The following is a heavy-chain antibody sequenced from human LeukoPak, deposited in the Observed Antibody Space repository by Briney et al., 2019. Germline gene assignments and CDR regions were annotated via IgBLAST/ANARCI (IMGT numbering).Heavy chain of an antibody. CDR2: INHSGST. CDR1: GGSFSGYY. CDR3: ARSWGIAAVFDY. J-gene: IGHJ4*02. V-gene: IGHV4-34*01. D-gene: IGHD6-13*01. Sequence: SETLSLTCAVYGGSFSGYYWSWIRQPPGKGLEWIGEINHSGSTNYNPSLKSRVTISVDTSKNQFSLKLRSVPDADTAVYSCARSWGIAAVFDYCGQGTLVNVSS.